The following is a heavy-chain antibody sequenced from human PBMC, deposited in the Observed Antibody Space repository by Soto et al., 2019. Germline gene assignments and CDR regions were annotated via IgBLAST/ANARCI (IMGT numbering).Heavy chain of an antibody. D-gene: IGHD6-6*01. V-gene: IGHV4-59*01. J-gene: IGHJ4*02. CDR3: ARVGRRAAHDY. CDR2: IYYSGST. Sequence: QVQLQESGPGLVKPSETLSLTCTVSGGSISSYYWSWIRQPPGKGLEWIGYIYYSGSTNYNPSLKSRVTISVDTCKNQFSLKLSSVTAADTAVYYCARVGRRAAHDYWGQGTLVTVSS. CDR1: GGSISSYY.